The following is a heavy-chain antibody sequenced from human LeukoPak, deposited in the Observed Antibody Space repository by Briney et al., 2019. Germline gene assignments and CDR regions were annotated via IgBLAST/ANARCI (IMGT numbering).Heavy chain of an antibody. V-gene: IGHV4-38-2*02. Sequence: SETLSLTCTVSGYSISSGYYWGWIRQPPGKGLEWIGSIYHSGSTYYNPSLKSRVTISVDTSKNQFSLKLSSVTAADTAVYYCARGDGMTTVTPWGQGTLVTVSS. J-gene: IGHJ5*02. CDR2: IYHSGST. D-gene: IGHD4-11*01. CDR3: ARGDGMTTVTP. CDR1: GYSISSGYY.